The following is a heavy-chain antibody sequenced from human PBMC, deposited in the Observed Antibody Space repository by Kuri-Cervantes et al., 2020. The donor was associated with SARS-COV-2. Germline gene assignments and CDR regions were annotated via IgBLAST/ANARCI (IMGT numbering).Heavy chain of an antibody. CDR3: AKLGIVRIVVVISEYYFDY. CDR1: GFTFSNYA. J-gene: IGHJ4*02. D-gene: IGHD3-22*01. V-gene: IGHV3-23*01. Sequence: GESLKISCAASGFTFSNYAMSWVRQAPGKGLERVSAISGSGGSTYYADSVKGRFTISRDNSKNTLYLQMNSLRAEDTAVYYCAKLGIVRIVVVISEYYFDYWGQGTLVTVSS. CDR2: ISGSGGST.